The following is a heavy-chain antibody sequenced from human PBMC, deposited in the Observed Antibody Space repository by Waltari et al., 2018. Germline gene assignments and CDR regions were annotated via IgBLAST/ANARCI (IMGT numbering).Heavy chain of an antibody. Sequence: QVQLQESGPGLVKPSETLSLTSTVSGGSISSYYWSWVRQPPGKGLEWIGYIYYSGSTNYNPSLKSRVTISVDTSKNQFSLKLSSVTAADTAVYYCARDKCSGGSCPYFDYWGQGTLVTVSS. CDR3: ARDKCSGGSCPYFDY. D-gene: IGHD2-15*01. V-gene: IGHV4-59*01. J-gene: IGHJ4*02. CDR2: IYYSGST. CDR1: GGSISSYY.